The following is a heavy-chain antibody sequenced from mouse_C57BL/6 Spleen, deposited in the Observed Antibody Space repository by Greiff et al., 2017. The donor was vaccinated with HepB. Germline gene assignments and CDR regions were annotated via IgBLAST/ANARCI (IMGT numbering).Heavy chain of an antibody. CDR1: GYSITSGYY. Sequence: EVKLQESGPGLVKPSQSLSLTRSVTGYSITSGYYWNWIRQFPGNKLEWMGYISYDGSNNYNPSLKNRISITRDTSKNQFFLKLNSVTTEDTATYYCARGTFDYWGQGTTLTVSS. V-gene: IGHV3-6*01. CDR3: ARGTFDY. CDR2: ISYDGSN. J-gene: IGHJ2*01.